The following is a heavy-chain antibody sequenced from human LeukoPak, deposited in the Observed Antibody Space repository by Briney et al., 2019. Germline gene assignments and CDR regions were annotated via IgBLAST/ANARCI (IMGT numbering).Heavy chain of an antibody. D-gene: IGHD3-10*01. V-gene: IGHV3-21*01. CDR2: ISSSSSYI. J-gene: IGHJ4*02. CDR3: ARGLEVRGVISYYFDY. CDR1: GFTFSSYS. Sequence: GGSLRLSCAASGFTFSSYSMNWVRQAPGKGLEWVSSISSSSSYIYYADSVKGRFTISRDNAKNSLYLQMNSLRAEDTAVYYCARGLEVRGVISYYFDYWGQGTLVTVSS.